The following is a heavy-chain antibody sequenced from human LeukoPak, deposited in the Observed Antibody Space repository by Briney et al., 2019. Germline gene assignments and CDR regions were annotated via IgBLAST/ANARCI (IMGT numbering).Heavy chain of an antibody. CDR3: AAGSESYDSRGYSYYFDY. CDR2: INHSGST. V-gene: IGHV4-39*07. Sequence: SETLSLTCTVSGDSISSGSYYWSWIRQPPGKGLEWIGEINHSGSTNYNPSLKSRVTISVDTSKNQFSLKLSSVTAADTAVYYCAAGSESYDSRGYSYYFDYWGQGTLVTVSS. D-gene: IGHD3-22*01. J-gene: IGHJ4*02. CDR1: GDSISSGSYY.